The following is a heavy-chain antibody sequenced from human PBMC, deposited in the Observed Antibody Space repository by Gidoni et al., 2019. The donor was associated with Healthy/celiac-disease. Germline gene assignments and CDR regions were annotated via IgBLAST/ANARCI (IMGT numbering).Heavy chain of an antibody. D-gene: IGHD3-16*01. J-gene: IGHJ6*04. Sequence: EVQLVESGGGLVQPGGSLRLSCSASGFTFSSYAMHWVRQAPGKGLDYGSVISSHGGSTYYADSVKGRLTISRDNSKNNLYLQMSSLRAEDTAVYYCVKGGETRRYYYYGMDVWGKGTTVTVSS. CDR1: GFTFSSYA. CDR2: ISSHGGST. V-gene: IGHV3-64D*08. CDR3: VKGGETRRYYYYGMDV.